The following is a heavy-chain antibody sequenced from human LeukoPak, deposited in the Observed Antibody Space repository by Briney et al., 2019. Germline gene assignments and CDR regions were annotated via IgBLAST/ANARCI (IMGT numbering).Heavy chain of an antibody. J-gene: IGHJ4*02. Sequence: GGSLRLSCAASGFTVSDNYMTWVRQAPGKGLEWVSSIYSAGATHYAESVKGRFTISRDNAKNSLYLHMSSLRAEDTAVYYCARGGRPDYWGQGTLVTVSS. CDR1: GFTVSDNY. CDR2: IYSAGAT. CDR3: ARGGRPDY. D-gene: IGHD3-10*01. V-gene: IGHV3-66*01.